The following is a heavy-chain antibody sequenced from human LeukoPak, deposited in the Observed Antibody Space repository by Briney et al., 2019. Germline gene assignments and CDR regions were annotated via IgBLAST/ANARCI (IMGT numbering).Heavy chain of an antibody. CDR2: ISPGDYTT. CDR3: ARDQYGLGYGSLFDY. J-gene: IGHJ4*02. CDR1: GITFSSSS. Sequence: GGSLRLSCLASGITFSSSSMTWVRQAPGKGLEWVSAISPGDYTTYYADSVKGRFTVSRDNSKNTLYLQLNSLRAEDTAVYYCARDQYGLGYGSLFDYWGQGTLVTVSS. D-gene: IGHD3-10*01. V-gene: IGHV3-23*01.